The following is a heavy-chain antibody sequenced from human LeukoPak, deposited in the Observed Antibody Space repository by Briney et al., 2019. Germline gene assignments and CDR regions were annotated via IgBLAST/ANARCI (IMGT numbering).Heavy chain of an antibody. CDR2: IYPGDSNT. Sequence: GESLKISCKGSGYSFTSYWIGWVRQMPGKGLEWMGIIYPGDSNTRYSPSFQGQVTISADKSNITAYLQWSSLKASDTAMYYCARRTTMTERAFDIWGQGTMVTVS. V-gene: IGHV5-51*01. CDR3: ARRTTMTERAFDI. J-gene: IGHJ3*02. CDR1: GYSFTSYW. D-gene: IGHD4-17*01.